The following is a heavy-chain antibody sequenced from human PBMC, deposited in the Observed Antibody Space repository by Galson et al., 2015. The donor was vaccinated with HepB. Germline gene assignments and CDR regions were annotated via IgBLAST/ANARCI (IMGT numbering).Heavy chain of an antibody. D-gene: IGHD2-2*01. J-gene: IGHJ4*02. Sequence: SLRLSCAASGFTFSNYDMKWVRQAPGKGLEWISYISSSGSSIFYADSVKGRFTISRDNAKNSLYLQMNSLRVEDTAVYYCARRYCSSTSCLIDYWGQGTLVTVSS. CDR3: ARRYCSSTSCLIDY. CDR1: GFTFSNYD. CDR2: ISSSGSSI. V-gene: IGHV3-48*03.